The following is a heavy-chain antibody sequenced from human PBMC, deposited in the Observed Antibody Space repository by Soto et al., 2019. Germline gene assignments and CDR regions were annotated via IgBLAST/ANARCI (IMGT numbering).Heavy chain of an antibody. V-gene: IGHV3-74*01. D-gene: IGHD3-10*01. Sequence: EVQLVESGGGLVQPGGSLRLSCEASGFIFSNFYMHWVRQRPGEGLVWVSRINNDGSTTTYADSVKGRFTVSRENAKNTMYLEMDSLRAEDTAVYYCARLSFGDPSYWGQGVLVTVSS. CDR1: GFIFSNFY. J-gene: IGHJ4*02. CDR3: ARLSFGDPSY. CDR2: INNDGSTT.